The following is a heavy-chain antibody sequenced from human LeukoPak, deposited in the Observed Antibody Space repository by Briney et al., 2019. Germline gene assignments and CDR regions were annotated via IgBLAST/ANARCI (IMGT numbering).Heavy chain of an antibody. CDR2: IYYTGST. Sequence: SETLSLTCSVSGGSISSSSYFWGWIRQPPGKGLEWIGSIYYTGSTYYNPSLKSRVSISVDTSKNQFSLNLSSVTAADTAVYYCARHTSSSMDYWGQGTLVTVSS. CDR1: GGSISSSSYF. D-gene: IGHD6-6*01. V-gene: IGHV4-39*01. CDR3: ARHTSSSMDY. J-gene: IGHJ4*02.